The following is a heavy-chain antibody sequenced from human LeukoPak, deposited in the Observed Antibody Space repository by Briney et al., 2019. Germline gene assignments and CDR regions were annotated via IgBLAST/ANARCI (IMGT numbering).Heavy chain of an antibody. J-gene: IGHJ6*03. Sequence: ASVKVSCKASGYTFTGYYMHWVRQAPGQGLEWMGWINPNSGGTNYAQKFQGRVTMTRDTSISTAYMELSRLRSDDTAVYYCARGQGSYSSFRYYYYYMDVWGKGTTVTVSS. CDR2: INPNSGGT. V-gene: IGHV1-2*02. CDR1: GYTFTGYY. CDR3: ARGQGSYSSFRYYYYYMDV. D-gene: IGHD1-26*01.